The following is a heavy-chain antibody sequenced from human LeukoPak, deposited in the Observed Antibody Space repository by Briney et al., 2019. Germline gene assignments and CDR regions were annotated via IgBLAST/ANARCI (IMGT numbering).Heavy chain of an antibody. J-gene: IGHJ4*02. V-gene: IGHV1-46*01. CDR2: INPSGGST. Sequence: GASVKVSCKASGYTFTSYYMHWVRQAPGQGLEWMGIINPSGGSTSYAQKFQGRVTMTRDMSTSTVYMELSSLRSEDTAVYYCARVSVAGTRIYYFDYWGQGTLVTVSS. CDR1: GYTFTSYY. CDR3: ARVSVAGTRIYYFDY. D-gene: IGHD6-19*01.